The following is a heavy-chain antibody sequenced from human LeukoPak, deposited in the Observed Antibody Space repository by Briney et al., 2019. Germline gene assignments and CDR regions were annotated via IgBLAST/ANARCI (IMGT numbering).Heavy chain of an antibody. CDR3: AKVDYKDGSVYYDY. Sequence: GGSLRLSCAASGFTFSSYGMHWVRQAPGKGLEWVAVISYDGSNKYYADSVKGRFTISRDNSKNTLYLQMNSLRAEDRAGYYCAKVDYKDGSVYYDYWARETRVTVSS. V-gene: IGHV3-30*18. CDR1: GFTFSSYG. CDR2: ISYDGSNK. D-gene: IGHD3-22*01. J-gene: IGHJ4*02.